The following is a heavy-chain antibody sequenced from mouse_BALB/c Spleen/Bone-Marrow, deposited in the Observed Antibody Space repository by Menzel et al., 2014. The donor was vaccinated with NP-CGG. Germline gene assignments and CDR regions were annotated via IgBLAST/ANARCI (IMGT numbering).Heavy chain of an antibody. D-gene: IGHD1-1*01. Sequence: VQLQQSGPELVKPGASAKISCKASGYSFTGYYMHWVKQSHVKSLEWIGRINPHNGATSYNQNFKDKASLTVDKSSSSAYMELHSLTSEDSAVYYCARGIYYGGYFDYWGQGTTLTVSS. CDR1: GYSFTGYY. V-gene: IGHV1-34*02. J-gene: IGHJ2*01. CDR3: ARGIYYGGYFDY. CDR2: INPHNGAT.